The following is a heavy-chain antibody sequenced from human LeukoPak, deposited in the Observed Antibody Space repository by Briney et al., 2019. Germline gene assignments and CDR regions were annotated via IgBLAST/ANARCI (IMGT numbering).Heavy chain of an antibody. J-gene: IGHJ1*01. CDR2: IYSTGTT. CDR1: GGSINSPLNY. Sequence: SETLSLTCIVSGGSINSPLNYWTWIRQPPGEGLQWIGSIYSTGTTYYSPSLNSRVTISVDTSKNLFSLKLNSVTAADTAVYYCARDNYDYVWGSYRLRSPEYFQHWGQGTLVTVSS. V-gene: IGHV4-30-4*08. CDR3: ARDNYDYVWGSYRLRSPEYFQH. D-gene: IGHD3-16*02.